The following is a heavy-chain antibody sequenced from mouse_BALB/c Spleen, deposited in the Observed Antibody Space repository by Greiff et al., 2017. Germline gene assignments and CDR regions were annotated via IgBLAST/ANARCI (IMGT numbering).Heavy chain of an antibody. CDR1: GFNIKDYY. CDR2: IDPENGNT. V-gene: IGHV14-1*02. Sequence: EVKLQESGAELVRPGALVKLSCKASGFNIKDYYMHWVKQRPEQGLEWIGWIDPENGNTIYDPKFQGKASITADTSSNTAYLQLSSLTSEDTAVYYCASTMITTDGYYFDYWGQGTTLTVSS. D-gene: IGHD2-4*01. CDR3: ASTMITTDGYYFDY. J-gene: IGHJ2*01.